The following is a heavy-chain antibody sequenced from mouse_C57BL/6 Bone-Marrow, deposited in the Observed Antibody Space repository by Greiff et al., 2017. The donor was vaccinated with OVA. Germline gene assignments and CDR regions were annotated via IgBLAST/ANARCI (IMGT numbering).Heavy chain of an antibody. D-gene: IGHD1-1*01. CDR1: GYTFTSYW. Sequence: QVQLQQPGTELVKPGASVKLSCKASGYTFTSYWMHWVKQRPGQGLEWIGNINPSNGGTNYNEKFKSKATLTVAKSSSTAYMQLSSLTSEDSAVYYCARRERALLRSRAPDYFDYWGQGTTLTVSS. V-gene: IGHV1-53*01. CDR3: ARRERALLRSRAPDYFDY. CDR2: INPSNGGT. J-gene: IGHJ2*01.